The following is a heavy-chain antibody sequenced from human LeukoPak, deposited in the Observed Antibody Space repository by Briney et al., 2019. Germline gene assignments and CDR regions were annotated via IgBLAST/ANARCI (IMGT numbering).Heavy chain of an antibody. Sequence: SETLSLTCTVSGGSISSGDYYWPWIRQPPGKGLEWIGYIYYSGSTYYNPSLKSRVTVSVDTSKNQFSLKLSSVTAADTAVYYCASGYCSSASCYHFHYWGQGTLVTVSS. CDR1: GGSISSGDYY. CDR2: IYYSGST. CDR3: ASGYCSSASCYHFHY. V-gene: IGHV4-30-4*01. J-gene: IGHJ4*02. D-gene: IGHD2-2*01.